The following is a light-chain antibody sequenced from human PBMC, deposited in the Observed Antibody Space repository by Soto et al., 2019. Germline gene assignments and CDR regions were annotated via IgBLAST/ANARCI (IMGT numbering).Light chain of an antibody. CDR2: GNS. V-gene: IGLV1-40*01. CDR3: QSYGSSLSGFYV. J-gene: IGLJ1*01. Sequence: QSVLTQPPSVSGAPGQRVTISCTGSSSNIVAGYDVHWYQQLPGTAPKLLIYGNSNRPSGVPDRFSGSKSGTSASLAITGLQDEDEADYYCQSYGSSLSGFYVFGTGTKLTVL. CDR1: SSNIVAGYD.